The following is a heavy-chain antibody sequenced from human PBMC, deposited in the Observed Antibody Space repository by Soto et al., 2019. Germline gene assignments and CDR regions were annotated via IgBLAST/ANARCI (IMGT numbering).Heavy chain of an antibody. D-gene: IGHD3-3*01. Sequence: GGSLRLSCAASVFTFNTYVMSWVRQAPGKGLGWISVTYSGGDTRYADSVKGRFTMSRDSTKNTVYLQMDSLRAEDTAVYYCASYYDFWSGYVHDAFDIWGQGTMVTVSS. CDR1: VFTFNTYV. V-gene: IGHV3-66*01. CDR2: TYSGGDT. CDR3: ASYYDFWSGYVHDAFDI. J-gene: IGHJ3*02.